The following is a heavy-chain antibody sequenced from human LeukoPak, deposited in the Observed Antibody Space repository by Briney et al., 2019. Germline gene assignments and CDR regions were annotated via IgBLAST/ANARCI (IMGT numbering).Heavy chain of an antibody. J-gene: IGHJ4*02. V-gene: IGHV3-30*04. CDR2: ISYDGSGK. CDR1: GFTFSNYA. Sequence: GGSLRLSCAASGFTFSNYAMHWVRQAPGKGLEWVALISYDGSGKYYSDFVKGRFTISRDSSENTLYLQMNSLRAEDTAIYYCARERTGYYIVYWGQGTLVTVSS. CDR3: ARERTGYYIVY. D-gene: IGHD3-3*01.